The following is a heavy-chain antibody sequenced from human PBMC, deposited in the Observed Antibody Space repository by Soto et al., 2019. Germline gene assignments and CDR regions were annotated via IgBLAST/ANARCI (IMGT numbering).Heavy chain of an antibody. J-gene: IGHJ4*02. V-gene: IGHV4-39*01. Sequence: NPSGTLSLTCTVSGGPISTSPRYWGRVRQSPGKGLTWIGSMTYGGGTAYYNTSLKSRVTISVDTAKNQVSLTLSSVTAADTAVYYCVSSNRGVCYDWGQGTVGTVSS. CDR3: VSSNRGVCYD. CDR2: MTYGGGT. CDR1: GGPISTSPRY. D-gene: IGHD2-21*02.